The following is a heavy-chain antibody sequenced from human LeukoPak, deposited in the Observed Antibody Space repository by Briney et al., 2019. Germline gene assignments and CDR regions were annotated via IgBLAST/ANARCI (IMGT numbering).Heavy chain of an antibody. Sequence: ASVKVSCKASGYTFTSYDINWVRQATGQGLEWMGWMNPNSGNTSYAQKFQGRVTITRNTSISTAYMELSSLRSEDTAVYYCARAYYGDYVERAFDIWGQGTMVIVSS. CDR3: ARAYYGDYVERAFDI. J-gene: IGHJ3*02. V-gene: IGHV1-8*03. CDR1: GYTFTSYD. CDR2: MNPNSGNT. D-gene: IGHD4-17*01.